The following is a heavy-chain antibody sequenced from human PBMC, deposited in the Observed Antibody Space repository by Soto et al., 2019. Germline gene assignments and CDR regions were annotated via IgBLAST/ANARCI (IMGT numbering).Heavy chain of an antibody. V-gene: IGHV1-3*01. CDR1: GYTFTSYA. J-gene: IGHJ6*03. Sequence: ASVKVSCKASGYTFTSYAMHLVRQAPGQRLEWMGWINAGNGNTKYSQKFQGRVTITRDTSASTAYMELSSLRSEDTAVYYCATNPYGSGNLIYYYYYMDVWGKGTTVTVSS. CDR3: ATNPYGSGNLIYYYYYMDV. CDR2: INAGNGNT. D-gene: IGHD3-10*01.